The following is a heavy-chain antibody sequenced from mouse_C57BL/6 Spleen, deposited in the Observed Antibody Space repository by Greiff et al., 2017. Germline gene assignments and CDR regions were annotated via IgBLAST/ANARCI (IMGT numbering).Heavy chain of an antibody. V-gene: IGHV1-72*01. Sequence: QVQLQQSGAELVKPGASVKLSCKASGYTFTSYWMHWVKQRPGRGLEWIGRIDPNSGGTKYNEKFKSKAQLTVDKPSSTAYMQRSSLTSEDSAVYYCAREGIYDGYYDYFDYWGQGTTLTVSS. J-gene: IGHJ2*01. D-gene: IGHD2-3*01. CDR3: AREGIYDGYYDYFDY. CDR2: IDPNSGGT. CDR1: GYTFTSYW.